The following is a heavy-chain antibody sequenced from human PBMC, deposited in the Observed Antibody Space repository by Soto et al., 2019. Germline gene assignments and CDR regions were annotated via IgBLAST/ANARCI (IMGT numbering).Heavy chain of an antibody. CDR2: ISSSSSYI. J-gene: IGHJ3*02. D-gene: IGHD6-13*01. CDR3: ARTTQTGYSSSWYAFDI. Sequence: GGSLRLSCAASGFTFSSYSMNWVRQAPGKGLEWVSSISSSSSYIYYADSVKGRFTISRDNAKNSLYLQMNSLRAEDTAVYYGARTTQTGYSSSWYAFDIWGQGTMVTVSS. CDR1: GFTFSSYS. V-gene: IGHV3-21*01.